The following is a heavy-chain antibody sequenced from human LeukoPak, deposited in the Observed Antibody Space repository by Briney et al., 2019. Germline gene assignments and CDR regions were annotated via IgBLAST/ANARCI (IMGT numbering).Heavy chain of an antibody. V-gene: IGHV4-59*08. CDR3: ARIVGASDY. CDR1: GGSISSYY. CDR2: IYYSGST. J-gene: IGHJ4*02. D-gene: IGHD1-26*01. Sequence: KPSGTLSLTCTVSGGSISSYYWSWIRQTPGKGLEWIGDIYYSGSTNYSPSLKSRVTISVDTSKNQFSLKLSSVTAADTAVYYCARIVGASDYWGQGTLVTVSS.